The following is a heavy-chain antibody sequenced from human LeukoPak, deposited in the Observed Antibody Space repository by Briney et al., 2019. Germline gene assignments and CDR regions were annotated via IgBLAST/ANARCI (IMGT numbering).Heavy chain of an antibody. V-gene: IGHV4-38-2*01. CDR3: ANADTEDFFDS. CDR2: IYHDETT. D-gene: IGHD2-8*01. CDR1: GSSLSSDYY. J-gene: IGHJ4*02. Sequence: SETLSLTCAVSGSSLSSDYYWGWVRQPPGKGLEWVGSIYHDETTYYNPSLKSRVTISLVTSKKQFSLMLASVTAADTAIYYCANADTEDFFDSWGQGVLATVSS.